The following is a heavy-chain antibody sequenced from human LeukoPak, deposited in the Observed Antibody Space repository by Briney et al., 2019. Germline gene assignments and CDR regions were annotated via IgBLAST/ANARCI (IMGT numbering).Heavy chain of an antibody. CDR1: GGSISSSSYY. V-gene: IGHV4-39*07. CDR3: ARGRYYFDY. J-gene: IGHJ4*02. Sequence: SETLSLTCTVSGGSISSSSYYWGWIRQPPGKGLEWIGSIYHTGSTYYNPSLKSRVTISVDMSKNQFSLKLSSVAAADTAVYYCARGRYYFDYWGQGTLVTVSS. CDR2: IYHTGST.